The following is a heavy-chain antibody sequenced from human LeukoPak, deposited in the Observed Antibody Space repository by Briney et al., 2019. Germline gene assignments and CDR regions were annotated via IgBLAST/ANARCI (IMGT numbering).Heavy chain of an antibody. CDR3: AKAAAGTPSFDP. D-gene: IGHD6-13*01. V-gene: IGHV3-30*18. J-gene: IGHJ5*02. Sequence: QAGGSLRLSCAASGFTFSSYGMHWVRQAPGKGLEWVAVISYDGSNKYYADSVKGRFTISRDNSKNTLYLQMNSLRAEDTAVYYCAKAAAGTPSFDPWGQGTLVTVSS. CDR2: ISYDGSNK. CDR1: GFTFSSYG.